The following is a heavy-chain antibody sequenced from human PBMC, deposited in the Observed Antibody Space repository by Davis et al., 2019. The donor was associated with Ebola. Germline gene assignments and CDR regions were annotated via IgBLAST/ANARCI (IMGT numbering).Heavy chain of an antibody. V-gene: IGHV4-34*01. D-gene: IGHD3-10*01. CDR3: ARQGLLWFGELLDVGGGYFDY. CDR1: GGSFSGYY. Sequence: SETLSLTCAVYGGSFSGYYWSWIRQAPGKGLEWIGEINHSGSANYNPSLKSRFTMSVDSSKNQFSLKLSSVTAADTAVYYCARQGLLWFGELLDVGGGYFDYWGQGTLVTVSS. J-gene: IGHJ4*02. CDR2: INHSGSA.